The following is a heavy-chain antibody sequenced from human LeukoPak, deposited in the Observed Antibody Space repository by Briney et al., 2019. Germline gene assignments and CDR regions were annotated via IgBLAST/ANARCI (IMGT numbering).Heavy chain of an antibody. Sequence: GGSLRLSCAASGFTFDDYAMHWVRQAPGKGLERVSGISWNSGSIGYADSVKGRFTISRDNAKNSLYLQMNSLRAEDTALCYCAKDIEESHDYYFDYWGQGTLVTVYS. CDR3: AKDIEESHDYYFDY. V-gene: IGHV3-9*01. D-gene: IGHD1-1*01. J-gene: IGHJ4*02. CDR2: ISWNSGSI. CDR1: GFTFDDYA.